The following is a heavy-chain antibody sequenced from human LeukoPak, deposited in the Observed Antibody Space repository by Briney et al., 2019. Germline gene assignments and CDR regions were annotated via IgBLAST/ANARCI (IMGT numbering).Heavy chain of an antibody. CDR1: GFTFSSYE. D-gene: IGHD1-26*01. V-gene: IGHV3-48*03. CDR2: ISSSGSTI. CDR3: ARDGSYLYYFDY. J-gene: IGHJ4*02. Sequence: PGGSLRLSCAASGFTFSSYEMNWVRQAPGKGLEWVSYISSSGSTIYYADSVKGRFTISRDNAKNSLYLQMNSLRAEDTAVYYCARDGSYLYYFDYWGQGTLVTVSS.